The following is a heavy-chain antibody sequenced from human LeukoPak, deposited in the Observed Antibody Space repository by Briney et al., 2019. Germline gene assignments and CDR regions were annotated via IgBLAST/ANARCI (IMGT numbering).Heavy chain of an antibody. J-gene: IGHJ5*02. CDR1: GGSISSGDYY. V-gene: IGHV4-30-4*01. Sequence: SQTLSLTCTVSGGSISSGDYYWSWVRQPPGKGLEWLGYIYYSGSTYYNPSLKSRVTISVDTSKNQFSLKLSSVTAADTAVYYCARGPIVGATQGWFDPWGQGTLVTVSS. CDR2: IYYSGST. D-gene: IGHD1-26*01. CDR3: ARGPIVGATQGWFDP.